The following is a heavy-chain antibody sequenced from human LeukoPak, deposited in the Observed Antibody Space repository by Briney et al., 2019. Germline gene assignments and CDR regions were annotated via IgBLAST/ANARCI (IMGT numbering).Heavy chain of an antibody. CDR1: GFTFGDYA. J-gene: IGHJ4*02. CDR2: IRSKVFGGTT. CDR3: VKDFGRVRGTPDS. Sequence: GGSLRLSCTASGFTFGDYAMSWFRQAPGRGLEWVGFIRSKVFGGTTEYAASVKGRFTISRDDSRSIAYLQMNGLRSEDTAVYYCVKDFGRVRGTPDSWGQGTLVTVSS. V-gene: IGHV3-49*03. D-gene: IGHD3-16*01.